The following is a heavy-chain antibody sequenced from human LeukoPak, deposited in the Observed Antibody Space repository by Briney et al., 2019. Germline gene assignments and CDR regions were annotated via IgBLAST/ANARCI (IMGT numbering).Heavy chain of an antibody. CDR1: GFTFSSYD. CDR3: ASTDGDGYNPSHFDY. D-gene: IGHD5-24*01. CDR2: IGTAGDT. V-gene: IGHV3-13*01. Sequence: PGGSLRLSCAASGFTFSSYDMHWVRQATGKGLEWVSAIGTAGDTYYPGSVKGRFTISRENAKNSLYLQMNSLRAEDTAVYYCASTDGDGYNPSHFDYWGQGTLVTVSS. J-gene: IGHJ4*02.